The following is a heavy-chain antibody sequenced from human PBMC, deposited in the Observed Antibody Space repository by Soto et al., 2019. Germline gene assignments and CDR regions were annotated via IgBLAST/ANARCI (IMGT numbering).Heavy chain of an antibody. V-gene: IGHV4-34*01. CDR1: GGSFSGYY. J-gene: IGHJ6*02. Sequence: PSESLSLSCAVYGGSFSGYYCSWIRQPRGKGLEWVGEINHSGSTNYNPSLKSRVTISVDTSKTQFPLKRSSVSAAATAAYYCATGRGVRGVIITTYYYYGLDVWGQGTTVTVSS. D-gene: IGHD3-10*01. CDR2: INHSGST. CDR3: ATGRGVRGVIITTYYYYGLDV.